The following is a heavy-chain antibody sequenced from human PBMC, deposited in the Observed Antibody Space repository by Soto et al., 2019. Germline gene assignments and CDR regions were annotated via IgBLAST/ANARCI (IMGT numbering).Heavy chain of an antibody. Sequence: QVQLQESGPGLVKPSETLSLTCTVSGGSISSYYWSWIRQPAGKGLEWIGRIYTSGSTNYNPSLKSRVTMSVDTSKNQFSLKLSSVTAADTAVYYCARGMVRGVTSFWFDPGAREPWSPSPQ. CDR1: GGSISSYY. V-gene: IGHV4-4*07. CDR2: IYTSGST. CDR3: ARGMVRGVTSFWFDP. D-gene: IGHD3-10*01. J-gene: IGHJ5*02.